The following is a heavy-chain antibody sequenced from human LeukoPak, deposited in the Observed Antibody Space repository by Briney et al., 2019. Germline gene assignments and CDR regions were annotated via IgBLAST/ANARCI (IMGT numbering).Heavy chain of an antibody. V-gene: IGHV5-51*01. CDR1: GYSFTNYW. D-gene: IGHD3-9*01. CDR2: IYPGDSDT. Sequence: GESLKISCKGSGYSFTNYWIGWVRQMPGKGLEWMGIIYPGDSDTRYSPSFQGQVTISADRSISTAYLQWSSLKASDTAMYYCARRYHDILTGYSKYYFDYWGQGTLVTVSS. J-gene: IGHJ4*02. CDR3: ARRYHDILTGYSKYYFDY.